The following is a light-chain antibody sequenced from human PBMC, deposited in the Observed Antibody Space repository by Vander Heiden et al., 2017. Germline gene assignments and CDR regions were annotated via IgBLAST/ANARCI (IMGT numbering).Light chain of an antibody. Sequence: TQSPSTLSASVGDRVTITCRASQSIGNWLAWYQQKPGKAPRLLIYKASSLESGVPSRFSGSGSGTEFTLTISSLQPDDFATYYCQQYNSYRTFGQGTKVEIK. J-gene: IGKJ1*01. CDR3: QQYNSYRT. CDR1: QSIGNW. CDR2: KAS. V-gene: IGKV1-5*03.